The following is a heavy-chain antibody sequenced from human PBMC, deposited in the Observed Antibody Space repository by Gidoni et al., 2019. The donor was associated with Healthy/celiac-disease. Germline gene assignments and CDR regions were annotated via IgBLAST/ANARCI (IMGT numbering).Heavy chain of an antibody. Sequence: QVQLQESGPGLVKPSQTLSLTCTVSGGSISSGGYYWSWIRQHPGKGLEWIGYIYYSGSTYYNPSLKSRVTISVDTSKNQFSLKLSSVTAADTAVYYCAREDLAGSSTSGGLFDYWGQGTLVTVSS. CDR2: IYYSGST. CDR3: AREDLAGSSTSGGLFDY. V-gene: IGHV4-31*03. CDR1: GGSISSGGYY. J-gene: IGHJ4*02. D-gene: IGHD6-6*01.